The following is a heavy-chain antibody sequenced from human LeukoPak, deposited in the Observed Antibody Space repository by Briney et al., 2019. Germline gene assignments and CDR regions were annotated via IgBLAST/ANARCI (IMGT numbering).Heavy chain of an antibody. Sequence: GGSLRLSCAASGFTFSSYAMNWVRQAPGKGLEWVSTISGSGGSTYYADSVKGRFTISRDNSKNTLYLQMTSLRAGDTAVYYCAKREGPHFDYWGQGTLVTVS. CDR1: GFTFSSYA. CDR3: AKREGPHFDY. D-gene: IGHD5-24*01. V-gene: IGHV3-23*01. J-gene: IGHJ4*02. CDR2: ISGSGGST.